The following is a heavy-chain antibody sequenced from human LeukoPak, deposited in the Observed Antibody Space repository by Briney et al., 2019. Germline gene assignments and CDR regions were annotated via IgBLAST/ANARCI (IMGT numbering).Heavy chain of an antibody. J-gene: IGHJ4*02. CDR2: IYYSGST. CDR3: ARYSSSWYGGDFDY. V-gene: IGHV4-59*08. CDR1: GDSMSGYY. Sequence: SETLSLTCTVSGDSMSGYYWGWIRQFPGKGLEWIGYIYYSGSTNYNPSLKSRVTISVDTSKNQFSLKLSSVTAADTAVYYCARYSSSWYGGDFDYWGQGTLVTVSS. D-gene: IGHD6-13*01.